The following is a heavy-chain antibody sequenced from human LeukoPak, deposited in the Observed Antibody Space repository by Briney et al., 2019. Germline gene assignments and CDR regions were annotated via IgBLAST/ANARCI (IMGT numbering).Heavy chain of an antibody. J-gene: IGHJ4*02. D-gene: IGHD3-9*01. Sequence: GGSLRLSCAASGFTVSSNYMSWVRQAPGKGLEWVSVIYSGSSTYYADSVKGRFTISRDNSKNTLYLQMNSLRAEDTAVYYCARSAIFTPFDYWGQGTLVTVSS. CDR1: GFTVSSNY. V-gene: IGHV3-53*01. CDR3: ARSAIFTPFDY. CDR2: IYSGSST.